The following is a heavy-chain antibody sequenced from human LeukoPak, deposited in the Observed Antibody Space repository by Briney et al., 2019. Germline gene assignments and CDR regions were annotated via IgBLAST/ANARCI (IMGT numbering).Heavy chain of an antibody. CDR1: GFTFSSYS. Sequence: GTLRLSCVVSGFTFSSYSMSWVRQAPGKGLEWVSAVSGSGDSTYYADSVKGRFTISRDNSKNTLYLQMNSLRVEDTAVYYCAKDRGIISDYGGQGTRVTVSS. J-gene: IGHJ4*02. V-gene: IGHV3-23*01. D-gene: IGHD3-10*01. CDR3: AKDRGIISDY. CDR2: VSGSGDST.